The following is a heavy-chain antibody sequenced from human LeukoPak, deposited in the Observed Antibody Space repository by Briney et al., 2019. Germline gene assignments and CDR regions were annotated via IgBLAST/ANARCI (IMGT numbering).Heavy chain of an antibody. CDR2: IYYSGST. CDR3: ARSPLSYSGSSGIDY. Sequence: SETLSLTCTVSGGSINSYYWGWIRQPPGKGLEWIGSIYYSGSTYYNPSLKSRVTISVDTSKNQFSLKLSSVTAADTAVYYCARSPLSYSGSSGIDYWGQGTLVTVSS. CDR1: GGSINSYY. D-gene: IGHD1-26*01. V-gene: IGHV4-39*07. J-gene: IGHJ4*02.